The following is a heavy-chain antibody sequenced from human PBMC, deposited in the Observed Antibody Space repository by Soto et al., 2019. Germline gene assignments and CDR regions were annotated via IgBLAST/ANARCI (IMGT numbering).Heavy chain of an antibody. CDR2: INPAGGTT. V-gene: IGHV1-46*01. D-gene: IGHD1-7*01. CDR1: GYTFTRYF. Sequence: QVQLVQSGAEVKKPGASVKVSCQASGYTFTRYFMQWVRQAPGQGLEWMGLINPAGGTTSYAQQFQGRVTMTRDTSTSTVYMKLSSLRSEDTAVYYCAREGTFDYGGQGTLVTVSS. J-gene: IGHJ4*02. CDR3: AREGTFDY.